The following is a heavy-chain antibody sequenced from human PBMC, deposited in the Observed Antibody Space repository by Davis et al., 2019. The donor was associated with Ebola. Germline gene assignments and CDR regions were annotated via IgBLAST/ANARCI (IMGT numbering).Heavy chain of an antibody. D-gene: IGHD1-1*01. CDR1: GASFSGYY. Sequence: SETLSLTCAVYGASFSGYYWSWIRQPPGKGLEWIGEINHSGSTNYNPSLKSRVTISVDTSKNQFSLKLSSVTAADTAVYYCARVGTYRFDPWGQGTLVTVSS. CDR2: INHSGST. CDR3: ARVGTYRFDP. V-gene: IGHV4-34*01. J-gene: IGHJ5*02.